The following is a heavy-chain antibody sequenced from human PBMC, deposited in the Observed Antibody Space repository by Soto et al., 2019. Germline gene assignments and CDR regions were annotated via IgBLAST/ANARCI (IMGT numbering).Heavy chain of an antibody. J-gene: IGHJ4*02. V-gene: IGHV4-4*02. CDR2: IYHSEST. CDR1: GDSVTSSNW. CDR3: ARYDFGIFDY. Sequence: KTSETLSLTCAVSGDSVTSSNWWSWVRQPPGKGLEWIGEIYHSESTNYNPPLKSRVTMSIDKSKNQFSLKLTSVTAADTAVYFCARYDFGIFDYWGQGTLVTVSS. D-gene: IGHD4-17*01.